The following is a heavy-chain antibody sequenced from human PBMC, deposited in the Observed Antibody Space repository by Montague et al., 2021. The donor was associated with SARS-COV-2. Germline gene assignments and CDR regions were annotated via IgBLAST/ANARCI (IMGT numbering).Heavy chain of an antibody. CDR3: ARGHEVYAINGDLNY. J-gene: IGHJ4*01. CDR1: GGSINFYY. V-gene: IGHV4-34*01. D-gene: IGHD2-8*01. Sequence: SETLSLTCSVDGGSINFYYWSWIRQPPGKGLEWIGEINNRGSTNNNPSLKTRVTISIDTSKNQFSLKLSSVTAADTAVYYCARGHEVYAINGDLNYWGHATLVTVSS. CDR2: INNRGST.